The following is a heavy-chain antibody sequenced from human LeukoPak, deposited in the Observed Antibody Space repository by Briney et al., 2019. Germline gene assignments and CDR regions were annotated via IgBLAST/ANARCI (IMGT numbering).Heavy chain of an antibody. Sequence: PGGSLRLSCAASGFTFDDYAMHWVRQAPGKGLEWVPGISWNSGSIGYADSVKGRFTISRDNAKNSLYLQMNSLRAEDTALYYCAKDYLYGSGSYYDAFDIWGQGTMVTVSS. D-gene: IGHD3-10*01. V-gene: IGHV3-9*01. CDR3: AKDYLYGSGSYYDAFDI. CDR2: ISWNSGSI. CDR1: GFTFDDYA. J-gene: IGHJ3*02.